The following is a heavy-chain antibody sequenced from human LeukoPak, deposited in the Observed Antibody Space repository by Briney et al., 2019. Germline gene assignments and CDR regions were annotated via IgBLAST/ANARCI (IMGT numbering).Heavy chain of an antibody. CDR2: INPNSGGT. D-gene: IGHD3-22*01. CDR1: GYTFTGYY. J-gene: IGHJ4*02. CDR3: ARVLYYYDSSGYSHFDY. Sequence: ASVKVSCTASGYTFTGYYMHWVRQAPGQGLEWMGWINPNSGGTNYAQKFQGRVTMTRDTSISTAYMELSRLRSDDTAVYYCARVLYYYDSSGYSHFDYWGQGTLVTVSS. V-gene: IGHV1-2*02.